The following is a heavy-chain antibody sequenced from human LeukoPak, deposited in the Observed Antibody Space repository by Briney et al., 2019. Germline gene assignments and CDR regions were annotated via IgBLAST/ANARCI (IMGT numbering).Heavy chain of an antibody. CDR1: GGSISSYY. CDR2: IYYSGST. V-gene: IGHV4-59*08. Sequence: PSETLYLTCTVSGGSISSYYWSWIRQPPGKGLEWIGYIYYSGSTNYNPSLKSRVTISVDTSKNQFSLKLSSATAADTAVYYCARHGNTAMVVYWGQGTLVTVSS. D-gene: IGHD5-18*01. CDR3: ARHGNTAMVVY. J-gene: IGHJ4*02.